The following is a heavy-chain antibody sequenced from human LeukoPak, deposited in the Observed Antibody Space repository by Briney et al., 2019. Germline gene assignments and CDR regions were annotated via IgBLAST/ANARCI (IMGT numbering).Heavy chain of an antibody. CDR3: AKDGLRPPMDV. J-gene: IGHJ6*02. V-gene: IGHV3-30-3*01. CDR1: GFTFSSYA. CDR2: ISYDGSNK. D-gene: IGHD3-16*01. Sequence: GGSLRLSCAASGFTFSSYAMHWVRQAPGKGLEWVAVISYDGSNKYYADSVKGRFTISRDNSKNTLYLQMNSLRAEDTAVYYCAKDGLRPPMDVWGQGTTVTVSS.